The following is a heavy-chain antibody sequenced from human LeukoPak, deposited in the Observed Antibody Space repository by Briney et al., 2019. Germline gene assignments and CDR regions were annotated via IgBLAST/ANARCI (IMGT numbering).Heavy chain of an antibody. Sequence: ETLSLTCTVSGGSISSYYWSWIRQPPGKGLEWIGFIYFSGSTNFNPSLKSRLTISVDTSKNQFSLKLSSVTAADTAVYYCARTYYYGSGSYYPFDYWGQGTLVTVSS. D-gene: IGHD3-10*01. CDR3: ARTYYYGSGSYYPFDY. CDR2: IYFSGST. CDR1: GGSISSYY. V-gene: IGHV4-4*09. J-gene: IGHJ4*02.